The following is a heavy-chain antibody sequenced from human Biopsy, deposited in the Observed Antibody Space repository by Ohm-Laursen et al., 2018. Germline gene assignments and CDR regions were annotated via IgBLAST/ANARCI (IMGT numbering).Heavy chain of an antibody. CDR2: INTYNGNT. V-gene: IGHV1-18*01. CDR3: ARDRGYYSDRTVPGYFDL. Sequence: GSSVKVSCNASGYTFTSYGINWVRQAPGQGLEWMGWINTYNGNTNYAQNLQGRVTMTTDTSTSTAYMELRSLRSDDTAIYYCARDRGYYSDRTVPGYFDLWGRGTLVTVSS. D-gene: IGHD3-22*01. J-gene: IGHJ2*01. CDR1: GYTFTSYG.